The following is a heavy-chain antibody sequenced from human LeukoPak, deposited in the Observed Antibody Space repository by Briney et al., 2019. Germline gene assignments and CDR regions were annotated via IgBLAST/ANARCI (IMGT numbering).Heavy chain of an antibody. CDR3: ARAPSDVLLWFGESQNWFDP. V-gene: IGHV1-8*03. D-gene: IGHD3-10*01. Sequence: PGASVKVSCKASGYTSTSYDINWVRQATGQGLEWMGWMNPNSGNTGYAQKFQGRVTITRNTSISTAYMELSSLRSEDTAVYYCARAPSDVLLWFGESQNWFDPWGQGTLVTVSS. J-gene: IGHJ5*02. CDR1: GYTSTSYD. CDR2: MNPNSGNT.